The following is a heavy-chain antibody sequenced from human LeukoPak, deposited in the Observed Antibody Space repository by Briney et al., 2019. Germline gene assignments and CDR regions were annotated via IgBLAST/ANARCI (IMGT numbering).Heavy chain of an antibody. CDR1: GFTFSNYW. D-gene: IGHD1-26*01. J-gene: IGHJ5*02. V-gene: IGHV3-74*01. CDR3: ASAEGASYPFDP. CDR2: ISSDGSIT. Sequence: GGSLRLSCAGSGFTFSNYWMNWVRQVPGKGLVWVSRISSDGSITSYADSVKGRFTISRDNAKNSLYLQMNSLRAEDTAVYYCASAEGASYPFDPWGQGTLVTVSS.